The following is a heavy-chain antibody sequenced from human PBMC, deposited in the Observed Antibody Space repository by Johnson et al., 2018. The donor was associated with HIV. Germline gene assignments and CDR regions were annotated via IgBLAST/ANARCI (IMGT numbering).Heavy chain of an antibody. CDR2: IKQDGSEK. D-gene: IGHD6-19*01. V-gene: IGHV3-7*02. CDR1: GFTFSSYW. Sequence: VQLVESGGGLVQPGGSLRLSCAASGFTFSSYWMGWVRQAPGKGLEWVANIKQDGSEKYYVDSLQGRFTISRDNAKNSLYLQMNSLRPEDTAVYYCAKIGQWRERLDACDVWGQGTMVTVSS. J-gene: IGHJ3*01. CDR3: AKIGQWRERLDACDV.